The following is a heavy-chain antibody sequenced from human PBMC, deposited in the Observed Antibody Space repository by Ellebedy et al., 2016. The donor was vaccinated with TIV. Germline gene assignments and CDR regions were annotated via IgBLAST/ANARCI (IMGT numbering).Heavy chain of an antibody. CDR1: GGTFSSYA. CDR3: ARSFGYCSGGSCYVDDYYYGMDV. J-gene: IGHJ6*02. V-gene: IGHV1-69*06. CDR2: IIPIFGTA. D-gene: IGHD2-15*01. Sequence: SVKVSXXASGGTFSSYAISWVRQAPGQGLEWMGGIIPIFGTANYAQKFQGRVTITADKSTSTAYMELSSLRSEDTAVYYCARSFGYCSGGSCYVDDYYYGMDVWGQGTTVTVSS.